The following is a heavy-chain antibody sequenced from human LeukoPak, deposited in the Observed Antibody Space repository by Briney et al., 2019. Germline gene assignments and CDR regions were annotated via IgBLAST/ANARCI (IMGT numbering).Heavy chain of an antibody. CDR2: IYSRGST. V-gene: IGHV4-4*07. Sequence: NPAETLSLTCTVSGGSISSYYWSWVRQTAGKGLEWIGHIYSRGSTNNNTSLKSGVTISVDTSKNKFSLKLRSVPAADTAVYYCARESVAGPVFDYWGQGTLVTVSS. D-gene: IGHD6-19*01. CDR1: GGSISSYY. CDR3: ARESVAGPVFDY. J-gene: IGHJ4*02.